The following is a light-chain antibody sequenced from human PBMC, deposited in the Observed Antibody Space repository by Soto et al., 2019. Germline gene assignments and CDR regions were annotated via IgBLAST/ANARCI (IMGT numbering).Light chain of an antibody. CDR2: WAS. Sequence: DIVMTQSPDSLAVSLGERATINCKSSQSVLYSSNNKNYLAWYQQKPGQPPKLLIYWASTRESGVPDRYSGSGSGTDFTLTISSLQAEDVAVYYCQQYYGTPYTFGQGTKLETK. V-gene: IGKV4-1*01. J-gene: IGKJ2*01. CDR3: QQYYGTPYT. CDR1: QSVLYSSNNKNY.